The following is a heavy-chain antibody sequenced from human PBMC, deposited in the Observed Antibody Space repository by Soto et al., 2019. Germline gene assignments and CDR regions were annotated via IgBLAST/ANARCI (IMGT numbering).Heavy chain of an antibody. D-gene: IGHD6-19*01. Sequence: PSETLSLTCTVSGGPITSYFRSWVRQSPGKGLEWLGYAYYSGTTHYNPPLHSRLTRSVDTSKYQFSLKLSSLTAADTAVCYCARLVAGYSRGWYYFGSWGQGAPVTVSS. V-gene: IGHV4-59*01. CDR1: GGPITSYF. CDR2: AYYSGTT. J-gene: IGHJ4*02. CDR3: ARLVAGYSRGWYYFGS.